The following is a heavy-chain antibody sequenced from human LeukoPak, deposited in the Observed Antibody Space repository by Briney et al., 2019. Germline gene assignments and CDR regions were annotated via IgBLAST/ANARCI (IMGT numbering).Heavy chain of an antibody. J-gene: IGHJ3*02. CDR2: INSDGSST. D-gene: IGHD6-19*01. Sequence: GGSLRLSCAASGFTFSSYWMHWVRHAPGKGLVWVSRINSDGSSTIYADSVKGRFTISRDNAKNTLYLQMNSLRAEDTAVYYCARGKAAVSGDTFDIWGQGTMVTVSS. CDR3: ARGKAAVSGDTFDI. V-gene: IGHV3-74*01. CDR1: GFTFSSYW.